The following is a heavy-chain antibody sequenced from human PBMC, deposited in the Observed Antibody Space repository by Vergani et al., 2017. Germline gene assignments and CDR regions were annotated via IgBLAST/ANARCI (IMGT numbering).Heavy chain of an antibody. CDR3: ARLMTTVTTIWFDP. CDR1: GGSFSGYY. V-gene: IGHV4-34*01. J-gene: IGHJ5*02. D-gene: IGHD4-17*01. Sequence: QVQLQQWGAGLLKPSETLSLTCAVYGGSFSGYYWSWSRQPPGKGLEWIGEINHSGSTNYNPSLKSRVTISVDTSKNQFSVKLSSVTASDTAVYYCARLMTTVTTIWFDPWGQGTLVTVSS. CDR2: INHSGST.